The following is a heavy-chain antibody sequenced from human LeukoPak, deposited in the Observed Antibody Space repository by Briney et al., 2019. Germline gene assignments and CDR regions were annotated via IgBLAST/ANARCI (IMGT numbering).Heavy chain of an antibody. CDR1: GFTFSDYY. Sequence: GGSLRLSCAASGFTFSDYYMSWIRRAPGKGLEWVSYISSSSSYTNYADSVKGRFTISRDNAKNSLYLQMNSLRAEDTAVYYCASWGSHYNWNDASHYWGQGTLVTVSS. J-gene: IGHJ4*02. CDR2: ISSSSSYT. V-gene: IGHV3-11*06. D-gene: IGHD1-20*01. CDR3: ASWGSHYNWNDASHY.